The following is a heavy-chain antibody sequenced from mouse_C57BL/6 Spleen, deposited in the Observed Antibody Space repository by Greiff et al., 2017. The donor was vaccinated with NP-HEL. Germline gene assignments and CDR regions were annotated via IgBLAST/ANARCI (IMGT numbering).Heavy chain of an antibody. V-gene: IGHV14-4*01. CDR2: IDPENGDT. CDR3: TTKDDYDHTSY. Sequence: EVQLQQSGAELVRPGASVKLSCTASGFNIKDDYMHWVKQRPEQGLEWIGWIDPENGDTEYASKFQGKATITADTSSNTAYLQLSSLTSEDTAVYYCTTKDDYDHTSYWGQGTLVTVSA. J-gene: IGHJ3*01. D-gene: IGHD2-4*01. CDR1: GFNIKDDY.